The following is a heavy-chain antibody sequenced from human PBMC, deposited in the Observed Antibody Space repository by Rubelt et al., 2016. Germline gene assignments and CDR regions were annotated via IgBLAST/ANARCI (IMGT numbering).Heavy chain of an antibody. CDR1: GGSLSGYY. J-gene: IGHJ5*02. Sequence: QVQLQQWGAGLLKPSETLSLTCDVYGGSLSGYYWSWIRQPPGKGLEWIGEINHSGSTNYNPSLKGRASMSIDTSKNHLSLRMTSVTVADTATYYCARHYSALDHWGQGTLVTVSS. CDR3: ARHYSALDH. CDR2: INHSGST. V-gene: IGHV4-34*01. D-gene: IGHD2-15*01.